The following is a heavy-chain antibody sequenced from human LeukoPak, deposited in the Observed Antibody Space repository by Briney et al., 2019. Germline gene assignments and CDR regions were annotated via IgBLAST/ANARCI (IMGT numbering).Heavy chain of an antibody. D-gene: IGHD4-17*01. CDR1: GFTFSSYS. CDR2: ISSSSTI. CDR3: ARGSLATVPFDY. Sequence: GGSLRLSCAASGFTFSSYSMNWVRQAPGKGLEWVSYISSSSTIYYADSVKGRFTISRDNAKNSLYLQMNSLRDEDTAVYYCARGSLATVPFDYWGQGTLVTVSS. J-gene: IGHJ4*02. V-gene: IGHV3-48*02.